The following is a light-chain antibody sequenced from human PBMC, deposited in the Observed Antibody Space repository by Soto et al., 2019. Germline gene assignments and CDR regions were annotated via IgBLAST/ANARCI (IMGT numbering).Light chain of an antibody. J-gene: IGLJ1*01. CDR3: AAWDDSLNGYV. CDR2: SNN. CDR1: SSXXGXXX. V-gene: IGLV1-44*01. Sequence: QSVLTQPPSTSGTPVQRVTMSCXGSSSXXGXXXXNSXXHLPVPAPKLLIYSNNQRPSGVPDRFSGSKSGTSASLAVSGLQSEDEADYYCAAWDDSLNGYVFGTGTKVTVL.